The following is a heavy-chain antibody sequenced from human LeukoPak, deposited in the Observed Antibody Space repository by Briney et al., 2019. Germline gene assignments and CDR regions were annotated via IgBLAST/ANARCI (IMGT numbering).Heavy chain of an antibody. CDR3: ARGWLLLGSFDY. Sequence: SETLSLTCTVSGGSISSYYWSWIRQPPGKGLEWIGYIYYSGSTNYNPSLKSRVTISVDTSKNQFSLKLSSVTAADTAVYYCARGWLLLGSFDYWGQGTLVTVSS. D-gene: IGHD5-12*01. J-gene: IGHJ4*02. CDR2: IYYSGST. V-gene: IGHV4-59*01. CDR1: GGSISSYY.